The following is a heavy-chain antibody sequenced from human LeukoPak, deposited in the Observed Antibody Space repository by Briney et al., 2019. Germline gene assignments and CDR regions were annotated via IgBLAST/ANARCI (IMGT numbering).Heavy chain of an antibody. CDR1: GYTFIDRY. Sequence: ASVKVSCNAAGYTFIDRYMHLGGQAPGQGLEWMGIINPRGGSTTYAQNFQGRVTMTRDTSTSTLYMELSSLTYEDTAVYYCARKRTDGYISYYFDYRGQGTLVTVSS. CDR3: ARKRTDGYISYYFDY. CDR2: INPRGGST. D-gene: IGHD5-24*01. V-gene: IGHV1-46*01. J-gene: IGHJ4*02.